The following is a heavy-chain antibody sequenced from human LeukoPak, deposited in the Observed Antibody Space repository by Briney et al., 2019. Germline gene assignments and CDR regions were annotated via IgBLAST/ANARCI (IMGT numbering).Heavy chain of an antibody. CDR1: GGSITSSSYY. D-gene: IGHD1-26*01. J-gene: IGHJ3*02. V-gene: IGHV4-39*01. CDR2: IYYTGGT. Sequence: SETLSLTCSVSGGSITSSSYYCAWICQPPGKGLEWIGSIYYTGGTYYNPSLKSRLTISLGTSKNQFSLKLISVTAADTAVYYCARGCGAGRAFDIWGQGTMVTVSS. CDR3: ARGCGAGRAFDI.